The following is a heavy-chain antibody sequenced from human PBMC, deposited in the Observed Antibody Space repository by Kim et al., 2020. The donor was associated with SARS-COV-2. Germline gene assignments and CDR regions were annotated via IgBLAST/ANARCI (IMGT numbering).Heavy chain of an antibody. D-gene: IGHD3-10*01. Sequence: YAQRPQGRVTMTTDTPTSTAYMELRSLRSDDTAVYYCARTIWFGQYPFDPWGQGTLVTVSS. J-gene: IGHJ5*02. CDR3: ARTIWFGQYPFDP. V-gene: IGHV1-18*01.